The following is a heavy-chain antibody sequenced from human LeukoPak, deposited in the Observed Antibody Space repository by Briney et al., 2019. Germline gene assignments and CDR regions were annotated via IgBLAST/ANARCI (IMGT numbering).Heavy chain of an antibody. CDR2: IYYSGST. V-gene: IGHV4-39*07. CDR1: GGSISSSSYY. Sequence: SETLSLTCTVSGGSISSSSYYWGWIRQPPGKGLEWIGSIYYSGSTYYNPSLKSRVTISVDTSKNQFSLRLSSVTAADTAVYYCARQMTTWDYYYGMDVWGQGTTVTVSS. CDR3: ARQMTTWDYYYGMDV. D-gene: IGHD4-17*01. J-gene: IGHJ6*02.